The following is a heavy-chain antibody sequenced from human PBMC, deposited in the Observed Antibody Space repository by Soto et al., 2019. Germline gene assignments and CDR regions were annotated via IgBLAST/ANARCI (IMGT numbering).Heavy chain of an antibody. V-gene: IGHV3-23*01. J-gene: IGHJ6*02. D-gene: IGHD3-22*01. CDR1: GFTFSSYA. CDR3: AKVITMIVPEPGYYGMDV. CDR2: ISGSGGST. Sequence: VGSLRLSCAASGFTFSSYAMSWVRQAPGKGLEWVSAISGSGGSTYYADSVKGRFTISRDNSKNTLYLQMNSLRAEDTAVYYCAKVITMIVPEPGYYGMDVWGQVPKVTVSS.